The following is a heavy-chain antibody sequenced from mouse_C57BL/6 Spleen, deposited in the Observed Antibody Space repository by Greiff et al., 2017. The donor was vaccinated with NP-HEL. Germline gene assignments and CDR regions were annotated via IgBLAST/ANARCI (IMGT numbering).Heavy chain of an antibody. CDR1: GYTFTSYW. V-gene: IGHV1-53*01. D-gene: IGHD1-1*01. Sequence: VQLQQSGTELVKPGASVKLSCKASGYTFTSYWMHWVKQRPGQGLEWIGNINPSNGGTNYNEKFKSKATLTVDKSSSTAYMQLSSLTSEDAAVYYCAREDWGYGSSYPWFAYWGQGTLVTVSA. CDR2: INPSNGGT. J-gene: IGHJ3*01. CDR3: AREDWGYGSSYPWFAY.